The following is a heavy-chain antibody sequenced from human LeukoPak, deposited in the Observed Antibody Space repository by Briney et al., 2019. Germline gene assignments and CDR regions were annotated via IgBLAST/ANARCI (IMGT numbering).Heavy chain of an antibody. CDR1: GFSFSNYA. D-gene: IGHD3-22*01. J-gene: IGHJ4*02. V-gene: IGHV3-23*01. CDR3: AKSSYYDASGYYREYYFDY. Sequence: GGSLRLSCAPSGFSFSNYAMSWVRQAPGKGLEWVSSISGSGGSTHYADSVKGRFTISRDKTKNTLYLQMNSLRAEDTAVYYCAKSSYYDASGYYREYYFDYWGQGTLVTVSS. CDR2: ISGSGGST.